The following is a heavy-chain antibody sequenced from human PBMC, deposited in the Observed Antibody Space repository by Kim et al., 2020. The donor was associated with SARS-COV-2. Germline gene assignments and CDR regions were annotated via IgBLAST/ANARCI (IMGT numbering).Heavy chain of an antibody. Sequence: DGSNKNYADSVKDRFTISRDNSKNTLYLQMNSLRAEDTAVYYCAKAEAYDYWGQGTLVTVSS. V-gene: IGHV3-30*02. CDR3: AKAEAYDY. CDR2: DGSNK. J-gene: IGHJ4*02.